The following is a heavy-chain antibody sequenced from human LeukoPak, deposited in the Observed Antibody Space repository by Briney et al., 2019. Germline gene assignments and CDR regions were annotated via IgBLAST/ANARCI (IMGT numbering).Heavy chain of an antibody. V-gene: IGHV3-30-3*01. CDR3: ARESYDSSGYTDY. D-gene: IGHD3-22*01. Sequence: GGSLRLSCEASGFTFNSYAMHWVRQAPGKGLEWVALISLDGINKFYSDSVKGRFTISRDASDNTLYLQMSSLRVDDTAMYYCARESYDSSGYTDYWGQGTLVTVSS. CDR1: GFTFNSYA. CDR2: ISLDGINK. J-gene: IGHJ4*02.